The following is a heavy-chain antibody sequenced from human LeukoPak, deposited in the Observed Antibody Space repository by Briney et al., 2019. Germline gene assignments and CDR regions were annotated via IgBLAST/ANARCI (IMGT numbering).Heavy chain of an antibody. CDR3: ARSDFWSGYSTLYYYYYMDV. CDR1: GGSISSYY. Sequence: PSETLSLTCTVSGGSISSYYWSWIRQPPGKGLEWIGYIYTSGSTNYNPSLKSRVTISVDTSKNQFSLKLSSVTAADTAVYYCARSDFWSGYSTLYYYYYMDVWGKGTTVTVSS. V-gene: IGHV4-4*09. CDR2: IYTSGST. J-gene: IGHJ6*03. D-gene: IGHD3-3*01.